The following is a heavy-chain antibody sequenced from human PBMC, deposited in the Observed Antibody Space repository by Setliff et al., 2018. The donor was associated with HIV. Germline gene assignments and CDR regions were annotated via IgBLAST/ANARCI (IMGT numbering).Heavy chain of an antibody. D-gene: IGHD3-10*01. CDR1: GYTFTSYG. CDR2: TYIGAT. V-gene: IGHV1-18*04. J-gene: IGHJ4*02. CDR3: AREAYYSGSGNYPYN. Sequence: GASVKVSCKASGYTFTSYGMNWVRQAPGQGLEWMGWTYIGATNYAQKFRDRLTVTRDTSTSTVYMELSSLTSEDTAVYYCAREAYYSGSGNYPYNWGQGTLVTVSS.